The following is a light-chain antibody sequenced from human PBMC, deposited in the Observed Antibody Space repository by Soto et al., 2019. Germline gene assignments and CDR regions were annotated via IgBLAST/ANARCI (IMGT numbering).Light chain of an antibody. CDR3: QQYNDWPLT. J-gene: IGKJ1*01. CDR1: QSVRSN. Sequence: EIVMTQSPVTLSVSPGERATLSCRASQSVRSNLAWYQQKPGQAPSLLIYGAFTRATGTPTRFSGTGSGTEFTLTISSLQSEDFALYYCQQYNDWPLTFGQGTKVEV. CDR2: GAF. V-gene: IGKV3-15*01.